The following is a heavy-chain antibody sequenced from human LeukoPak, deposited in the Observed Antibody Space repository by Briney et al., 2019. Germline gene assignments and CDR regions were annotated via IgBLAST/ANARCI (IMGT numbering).Heavy chain of an antibody. J-gene: IGHJ5*02. Sequence: SETLSLNCAVYGGSCSGYYWSWIRQPPGKGLEWIGQINHSGSTNYNQSLKSRVTISVDTSKNQFSVRLNSVTSADTAVYYCARLFCGGDCYTNYFDPWGKGTLVTVFS. V-gene: IGHV4-34*01. CDR1: GGSCSGYY. D-gene: IGHD2-21*02. CDR3: ARLFCGGDCYTNYFDP. CDR2: INHSGST.